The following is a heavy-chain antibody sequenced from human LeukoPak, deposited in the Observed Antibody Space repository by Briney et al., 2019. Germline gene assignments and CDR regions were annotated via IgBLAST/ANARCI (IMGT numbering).Heavy chain of an antibody. CDR2: ISYDGSNK. Sequence: PGGSLRLSCAASGFTFSSYAMHCVRQAPGKGLEWVAVISYDGSNKYYADSVKGRFTISRDNSKNTLYLQMNSLRAEDTAVYYCARSVVVAANLWFDPWGQGTLVTVSS. D-gene: IGHD2-15*01. J-gene: IGHJ5*02. CDR3: ARSVVVAANLWFDP. V-gene: IGHV3-30-3*01. CDR1: GFTFSSYA.